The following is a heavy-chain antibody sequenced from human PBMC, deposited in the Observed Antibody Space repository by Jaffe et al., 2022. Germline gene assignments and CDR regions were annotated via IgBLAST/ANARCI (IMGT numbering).Heavy chain of an antibody. J-gene: IGHJ4*02. D-gene: IGHD3-22*01. Sequence: EVQLVESGGGLVQPGGSLRLSCAASGFTFSSYWMSWVRQAPGKGLEWVANIKQDGSEKYYVDSVKGRFTISRDNAKNSLYLQMNSLRAEDTAVYYCARELKVVVIVSVQFDYWGQGTLVTVSS. CDR2: IKQDGSEK. CDR3: ARELKVVVIVSVQFDY. CDR1: GFTFSSYW. V-gene: IGHV3-7*05.